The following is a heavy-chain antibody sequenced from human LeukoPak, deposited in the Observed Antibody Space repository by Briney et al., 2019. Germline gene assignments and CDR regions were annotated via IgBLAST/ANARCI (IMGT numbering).Heavy chain of an antibody. CDR2: ISYDGSNK. V-gene: IGHV3-30-3*01. CDR3: ARDGVTGLYLGYHLDY. CDR1: GFTFSSYA. Sequence: PGGSLRLSCAASGFTFSSYAVHWVRQAPGKGLEWVAVISYDGSNKYYADSVKGRFTISRDNSKNTLYLQMNSLRAEDTAVYYCARDGVTGLYLGYHLDYWGQGTLVTVSS. J-gene: IGHJ4*02. D-gene: IGHD2-2*02.